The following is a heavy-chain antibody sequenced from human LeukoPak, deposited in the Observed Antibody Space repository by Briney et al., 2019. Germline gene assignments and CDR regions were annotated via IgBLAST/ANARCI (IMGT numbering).Heavy chain of an antibody. CDR1: GGSISSYY. D-gene: IGHD3-3*01. V-gene: IGHV4-59*01. CDR3: ARGLIGYDFWSGQKGVGFDP. Sequence: PSETLSLTCTVSGGSISSYYWSWIRQPPGKGLEWIGYIYYSGSTNYNPSLKSRVTISVDTSKNQFSLKLSSVTAADTAVYYCARGLIGYDFWSGQKGVGFDPWGQGTLVTVSS. J-gene: IGHJ5*02. CDR2: IYYSGST.